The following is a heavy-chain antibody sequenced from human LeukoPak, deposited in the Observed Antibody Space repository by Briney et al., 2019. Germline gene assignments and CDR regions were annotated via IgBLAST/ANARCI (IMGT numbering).Heavy chain of an antibody. Sequence: GGSLRLSCAASGFTFSAYAMSWVRQAPGEGLEWVANIKEDGSEKYYVDSVKGRFTISRDNAKNSMYLQMNSLRDEDTAVYYCASSSSGLEYWGQGTLVTVSS. CDR1: GFTFSAYA. D-gene: IGHD3-22*01. CDR3: ASSSSGLEY. CDR2: IKEDGSEK. V-gene: IGHV3-7*01. J-gene: IGHJ4*02.